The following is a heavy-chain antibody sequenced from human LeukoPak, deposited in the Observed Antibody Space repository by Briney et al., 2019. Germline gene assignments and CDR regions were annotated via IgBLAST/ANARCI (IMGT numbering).Heavy chain of an antibody. V-gene: IGHV3-21*04. CDR2: FGTRSTSV. D-gene: IGHD6-19*01. CDR1: GFTFSGYS. J-gene: IGHJ5*02. Sequence: GGSLRLSCTASGFTFSGYSMNWIRQAPGKGLEWVSSFGTRSTSVYHAGSVKGRFTISRDNSKNTLYLQMNSLRAEDTAVYYCAKDPGDKAVDRWFDPWGQGTLVTVSS. CDR3: AKDPGDKAVDRWFDP.